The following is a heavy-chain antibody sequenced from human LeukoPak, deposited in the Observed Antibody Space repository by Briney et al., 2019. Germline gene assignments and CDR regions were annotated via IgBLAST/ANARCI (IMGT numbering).Heavy chain of an antibody. Sequence: GASVKVSCRASGYTFTGYYLHWVRQAPGQGLEWMGWINPNRGGTNYAQKFQGRVTMTRDTSISTAYMELRRLRSDDTAVYYCARDFGDYDLDAFDIWGQGTMVTVSS. CDR1: GYTFTGYY. V-gene: IGHV1-2*02. CDR2: INPNRGGT. J-gene: IGHJ3*02. D-gene: IGHD4-17*01. CDR3: ARDFGDYDLDAFDI.